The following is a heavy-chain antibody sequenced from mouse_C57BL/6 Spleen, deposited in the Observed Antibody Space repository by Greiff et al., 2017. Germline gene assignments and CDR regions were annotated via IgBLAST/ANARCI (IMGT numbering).Heavy chain of an antibody. CDR3: ARGLITTVVEDAMDY. CDR1: GYTFTSYW. Sequence: QLQQPGAELVKPGASVTMSCKASGYTFTSYWITWVKQRPGHGLEWIGDIYPGSGSTNYNEKFKSKATLTVDTSSSTAYMQLSSLTSEDSAVYYCARGLITTVVEDAMDYWGQGTSVTVSS. V-gene: IGHV1-55*01. J-gene: IGHJ4*01. CDR2: IYPGSGST. D-gene: IGHD1-1*01.